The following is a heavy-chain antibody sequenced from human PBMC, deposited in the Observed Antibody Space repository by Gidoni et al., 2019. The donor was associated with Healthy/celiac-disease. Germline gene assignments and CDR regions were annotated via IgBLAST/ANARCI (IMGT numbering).Heavy chain of an antibody. V-gene: IGHV4-39*01. J-gene: IGHJ4*02. Sequence: QVPLQASGPGLVQPSETLSLTCTVSGGSVSSSSYYWGWIRQPPGKVLEWIGSIYYSGCTYYNPSLKSRVTISVDTSKNQFSLKLSAVTAADTALYYCARRPLWFGELFFDYWGQGTLVTVSS. CDR3: ARRPLWFGELFFDY. D-gene: IGHD3-10*01. CDR2: IYYSGCT. CDR1: GGSVSSSSYY.